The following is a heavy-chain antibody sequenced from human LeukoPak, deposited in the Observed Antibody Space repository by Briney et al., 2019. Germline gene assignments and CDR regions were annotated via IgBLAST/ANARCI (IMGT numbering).Heavy chain of an antibody. Sequence: SETLSLTCVVSGGSISDHYWTWIRQSPGKGLEWIGEVTHSGSTKYNPSLKSRVTISVDTSKNQFSLKLSSVTAADTAGYYCARVAAAVYYYYYYMDASGKGTTVTVSS. V-gene: IGHV4-34*01. CDR1: GGSISDHY. J-gene: IGHJ6*03. CDR2: VTHSGST. D-gene: IGHD6-13*01. CDR3: ARVAAAVYYYYYYMDA.